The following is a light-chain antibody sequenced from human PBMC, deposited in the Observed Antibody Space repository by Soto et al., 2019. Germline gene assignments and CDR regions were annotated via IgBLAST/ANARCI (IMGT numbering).Light chain of an antibody. Sequence: QSVLTQPPSVSGAPGQRVTISCTGNSSNIGAGYDVHWYQQLPGTAPKLLIYNNNQRPSGVPDRFSGSKSGTSASLAISGLQSDNEADYYCAVWDDSLNGPVFGGGTKVTVL. CDR2: NNN. V-gene: IGLV1-40*01. CDR1: SSNIGAGYD. J-gene: IGLJ2*01. CDR3: AVWDDSLNGPV.